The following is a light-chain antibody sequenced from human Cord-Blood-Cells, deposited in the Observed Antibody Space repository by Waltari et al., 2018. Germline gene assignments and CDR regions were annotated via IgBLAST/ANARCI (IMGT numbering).Light chain of an antibody. CDR3: QSADSSGTYV. Sequence: SYELTQPPSVSVSPGQTARITCSGDAFPKQYADWYQQKPGQAPVLVIYKDSERPSGIPERFSGSSSGTTVTLTISGVQAEDEADYYCQSADSSGTYVFGTGTKVTVL. CDR1: AFPKQY. J-gene: IGLJ1*01. CDR2: KDS. V-gene: IGLV3-25*03.